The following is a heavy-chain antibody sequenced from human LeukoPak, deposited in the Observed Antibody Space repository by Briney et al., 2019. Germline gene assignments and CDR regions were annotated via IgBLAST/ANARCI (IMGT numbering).Heavy chain of an antibody. D-gene: IGHD3-10*01. CDR2: FGPQVGET. Sequence: ASVKVSCKVSGSTLTEISIDWVRQAPGKGLECMGTFGPQVGETIHAQNLQGRLKMTADTSTDTAYMEVTRLQSEDTAVYYCATGAMVYEYWGQGTLVTVSS. CDR3: ATGAMVYEY. CDR1: GSTLTEIS. J-gene: IGHJ4*02. V-gene: IGHV1-24*01.